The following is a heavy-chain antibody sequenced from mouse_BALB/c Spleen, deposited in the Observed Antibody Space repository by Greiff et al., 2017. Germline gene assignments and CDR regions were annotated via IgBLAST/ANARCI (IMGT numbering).Heavy chain of an antibody. Sequence: VKLMESGPGLVAPSQSLSITCTVSGFSLTSYGVHWVRQPPGKGLEWLGVIWAGGSTNYNSALMSRLSISKDNSKSQVFLKMNSLQTDDTAMYYCARGFITTVVATYYYAMDYWGQGTSVTVSS. V-gene: IGHV2-9*02. J-gene: IGHJ4*01. CDR3: ARGFITTVVATYYYAMDY. D-gene: IGHD1-1*01. CDR2: IWAGGST. CDR1: GFSLTSYG.